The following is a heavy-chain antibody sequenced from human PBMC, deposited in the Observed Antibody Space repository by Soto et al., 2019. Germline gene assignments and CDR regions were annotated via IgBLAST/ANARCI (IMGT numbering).Heavy chain of an antibody. CDR2: IYFGGRS. CDR3: AKEIRE. J-gene: IGHJ4*02. Sequence: QVQLQESGPGLVKPSQTLSLTCTVSGGSISNGGYYWIWIRQHPGKGLEWIGYIYFGGRSLYNPSLRSRISMSVDASKNQFSLTMSSLTAADTAVYYCAKEIREWGQGTLVTVSS. CDR1: GGSISNGGYY. D-gene: IGHD3-10*01. V-gene: IGHV4-31*03.